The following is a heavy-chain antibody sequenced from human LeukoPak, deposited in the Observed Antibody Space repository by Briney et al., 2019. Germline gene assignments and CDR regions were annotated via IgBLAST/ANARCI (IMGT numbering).Heavy chain of an antibody. V-gene: IGHV4-34*01. J-gene: IGHJ4*02. CDR2: IYHSGST. Sequence: PGGSLRLSCAASGFTFSDYYMSWIRQPPGKGLEWIGEIYHSGSTNYNPSLKSRVTISVDKSKNQFSLKLSSVTAADTAVYYCAREVGRIAVTWGQGTLVTVSS. CDR3: AREVGRIAVT. D-gene: IGHD6-19*01. CDR1: GFTFSDYY.